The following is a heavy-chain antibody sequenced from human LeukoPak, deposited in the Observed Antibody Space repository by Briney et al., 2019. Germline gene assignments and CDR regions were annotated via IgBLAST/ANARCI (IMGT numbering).Heavy chain of an antibody. Sequence: PSETLSLTCTVSGGSISGYYWSWIRQPPGKGLEWIGYIYYSGSTKYNPSLKSRVTMSVDTSRNQFSLKLSSVTAADTAVYYCARGGLENGYHSNDGFDICGQGTMVTVSS. CDR3: ARGGLENGYHSNDGFDI. CDR1: GGSISGYY. V-gene: IGHV4-59*01. D-gene: IGHD3-22*01. J-gene: IGHJ3*02. CDR2: IYYSGST.